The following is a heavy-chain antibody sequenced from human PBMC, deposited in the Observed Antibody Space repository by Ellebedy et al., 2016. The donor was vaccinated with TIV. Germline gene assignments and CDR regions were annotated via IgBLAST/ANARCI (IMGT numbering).Heavy chain of an antibody. CDR2: IYTSGST. CDR1: GGSISSYY. Sequence: MPSETLSLTCTVSGGSISSYYWSWIRQPAGKGLEWIGRIYTSGSTNYNPSLQIRVTMSVDTSKNQFSLKLSSLTAADTAVYYCAGGYSSGWTDYWGQGTLVTVSS. D-gene: IGHD6-19*01. J-gene: IGHJ4*02. V-gene: IGHV4-4*07. CDR3: AGGYSSGWTDY.